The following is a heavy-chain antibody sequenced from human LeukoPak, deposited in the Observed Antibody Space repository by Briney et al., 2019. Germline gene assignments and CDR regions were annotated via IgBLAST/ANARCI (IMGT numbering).Heavy chain of an antibody. J-gene: IGHJ4*02. V-gene: IGHV3-33*01. CDR1: GFTYSSYG. Sequence: GGSLRLSCAASGFTYSSYGMHWVRQAPGKGLEWVAVIWYDGSNKYYADSVKGRFTISRDNSKNTLYLQMNSLRAEDTAVYYCARDRVAAAGYFDYWGQGTLVTVSS. CDR2: IWYDGSNK. CDR3: ARDRVAAAGYFDY. D-gene: IGHD6-13*01.